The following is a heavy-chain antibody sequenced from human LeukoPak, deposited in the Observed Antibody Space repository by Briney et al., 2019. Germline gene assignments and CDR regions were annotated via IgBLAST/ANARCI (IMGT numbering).Heavy chain of an antibody. V-gene: IGHV3-23*01. D-gene: IGHD3-10*01. CDR1: GFTFSTYA. CDR2: ISGSGGST. CDR3: AKEAFITTVRGVNYYYGMDV. Sequence: GGSLRLSRAASGFTFSTYAMSWVRQAPGKGLEWVSGISGSGGSTYYADSVKGRFTISRDNSKNTLYLQMNSLRAEDTAVFYCAKEAFITTVRGVNYYYGMDVWGQGTTVAVSS. J-gene: IGHJ6*02.